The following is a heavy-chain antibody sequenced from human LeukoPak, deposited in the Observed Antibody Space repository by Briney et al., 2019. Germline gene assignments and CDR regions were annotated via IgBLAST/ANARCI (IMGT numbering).Heavy chain of an antibody. Sequence: PSETLSLTCTVSGGSISSSSYYWGWIRQPPGKGLEWIGSIYYSGSTYYNPSLKSRVTISVDTSKNQFSLKLSSVTAADTAVYYCARLPDPVVRILIDYWGQGTLVTVSS. CDR1: GGSISSSSYY. J-gene: IGHJ4*02. D-gene: IGHD2-15*01. CDR2: IYYSGST. V-gene: IGHV4-39*01. CDR3: ARLPDPVVRILIDY.